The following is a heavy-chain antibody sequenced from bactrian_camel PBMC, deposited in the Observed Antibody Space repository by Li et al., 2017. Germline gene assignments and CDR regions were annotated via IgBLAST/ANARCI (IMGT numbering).Heavy chain of an antibody. CDR2: IDSDGTT. CDR1: GYSGTAYC. D-gene: IGHD6*01. Sequence: HVQLVESGGGSVEAGGSLRLSCAASGYSGTAYCMGWFCQAPGKEREGVAAIDSDGTTAYADSVKGRFTVSADNAKKTLYLQMNNLIPEDTAMYYCASDRLACLKGPGSRWDRNEYKYWGQGTQVTVS. J-gene: IGHJ4*01. V-gene: IGHV3S53*01. CDR3: ASDRLACLKGPGSRWDRNEYKY.